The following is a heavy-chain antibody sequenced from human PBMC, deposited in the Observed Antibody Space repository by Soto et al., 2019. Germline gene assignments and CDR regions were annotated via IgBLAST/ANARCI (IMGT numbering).Heavy chain of an antibody. Sequence: SETLSLTCAVSGYSISSGYYWGWIRQPPGKGLEWIGSIYHSGRTYYNSSIKSRIHILVETSNNQISLNLTSVTAADTAIYYCASLSREFCVFGVCTQRSNWFDSWGPGTLVTVSS. CDR2: IYHSGRT. V-gene: IGHV4-38-2*01. J-gene: IGHJ5*01. CDR1: GYSISSGYY. D-gene: IGHD2-21*01. CDR3: ASLSREFCVFGVCTQRSNWFDS.